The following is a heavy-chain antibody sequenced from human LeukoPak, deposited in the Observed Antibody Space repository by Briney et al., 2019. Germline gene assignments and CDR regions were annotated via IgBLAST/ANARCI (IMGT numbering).Heavy chain of an antibody. CDR3: AREASYGYSRNDAFDI. D-gene: IGHD5-24*01. CDR1: GFTFSDYY. V-gene: IGHV3-11*01. J-gene: IGHJ3*02. Sequence: GGSLRLSCAASGFTFSDYYMSWLRQAPGKGLEWVSYISSSGSTIYYADSVKGRFTISRDNAKNSLYLQMNSLRAEDTAVYYCAREASYGYSRNDAFDIWGQGTMVTVSS. CDR2: ISSSGSTI.